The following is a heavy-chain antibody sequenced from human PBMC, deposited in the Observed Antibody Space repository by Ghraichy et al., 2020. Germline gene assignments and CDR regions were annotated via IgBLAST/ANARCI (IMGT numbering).Heavy chain of an antibody. CDR3: ARVEGGSSDYYFDY. Sequence: GGSLRLSCAASGFTFSSYWMHWVRQAPGKGLVWVSRINSDGSSTSYADSVKGRFTISRDNAKNTLYLQMNSLRAEDTAVYYCARVEGGSSDYYFDYWGQGTLVTVCS. J-gene: IGHJ4*02. CDR2: INSDGSST. D-gene: IGHD6-6*01. CDR1: GFTFSSYW. V-gene: IGHV3-74*01.